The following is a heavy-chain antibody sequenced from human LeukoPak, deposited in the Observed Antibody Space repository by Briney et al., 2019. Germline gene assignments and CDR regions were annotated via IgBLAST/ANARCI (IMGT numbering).Heavy chain of an antibody. CDR1: GYTFTSYG. J-gene: IGHJ4*02. D-gene: IGHD6-19*01. CDR2: ISAYNGNT. CDR3: ARDGLRIAVAGTLDY. Sequence: ASVKVSCKASGYTFTSYGISWVRQAPGQGLEWMGWISAYNGNTNYAQKLQGRVTMTTDTSTSTAHMELRSLRSDDTAVYYCARDGLRIAVAGTLDYWGQGTLVTVSS. V-gene: IGHV1-18*01.